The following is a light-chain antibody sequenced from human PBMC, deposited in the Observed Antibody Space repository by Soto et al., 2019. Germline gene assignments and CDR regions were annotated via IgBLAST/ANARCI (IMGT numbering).Light chain of an antibody. CDR2: DNN. CDR3: GTWDSSLSAVV. CDR1: SSNIANNF. Sequence: QSVLMQPPSVSAAPGQKVTISCSGSSSNIANNFVSWYQQLPGTAPKLLIYDNNKRPSGIPDRISGSKSGTSATLGITGLQTGDEADYYCGTWDSSLSAVVFGGGTKLTVL. V-gene: IGLV1-51*01. J-gene: IGLJ2*01.